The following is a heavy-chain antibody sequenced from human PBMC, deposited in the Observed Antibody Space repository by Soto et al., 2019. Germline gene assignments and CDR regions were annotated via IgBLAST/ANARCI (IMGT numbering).Heavy chain of an antibody. D-gene: IGHD4-17*01. V-gene: IGHV3-74*01. J-gene: IGHJ6*04. CDR3: ARVDSGDPQDV. CDR1: GFTFSSYW. CDR2: INSDGSST. Sequence: PGGSLRLSCAASGFTFSSYWMHWVRQAPGKGLVWVSRINSDGSSTSYADSVKGRFTISRDNAKNTLYLQMNTLRAEDTAVYYCARVDSGDPQDVWGKGNTVTVSS.